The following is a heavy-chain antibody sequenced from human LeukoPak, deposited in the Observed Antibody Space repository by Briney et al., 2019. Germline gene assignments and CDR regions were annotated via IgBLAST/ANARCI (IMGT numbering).Heavy chain of an antibody. CDR1: GLTFSSYS. Sequence: GGSLRLSCAASGLTFSSYSMNWVRQAPGNGLEWVSSISSSSSYIYYADSVKGRFTISRDNAKNSLFLQMNSLRADDTAVYYCARGPPSGYYYFNYWGQGTLVTVSS. CDR3: ARGPPSGYYYFNY. D-gene: IGHD3-22*01. CDR2: ISSSSSYI. J-gene: IGHJ4*02. V-gene: IGHV3-21*01.